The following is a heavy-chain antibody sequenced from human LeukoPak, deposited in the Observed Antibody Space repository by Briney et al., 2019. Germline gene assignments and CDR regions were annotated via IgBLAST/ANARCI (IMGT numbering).Heavy chain of an antibody. CDR1: GYTFLSYG. Sequence: GGSLRLSCAASGYTFLSYGMSWVRQTPGKGLEWVSAICDSGDRTYYADSVKGRVTISRDNSKSTVYLQMNSLRVEDTAVYYCVKGVGNRNYCSGGNCYFDSWGQGTLVTVSP. CDR2: ICDSGDRT. D-gene: IGHD2-15*01. CDR3: VKGVGNRNYCSGGNCYFDS. V-gene: IGHV3-23*01. J-gene: IGHJ4*02.